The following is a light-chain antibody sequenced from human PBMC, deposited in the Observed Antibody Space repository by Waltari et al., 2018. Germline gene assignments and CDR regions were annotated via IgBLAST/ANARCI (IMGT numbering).Light chain of an antibody. CDR1: SGNSSNV. J-gene: IGLJ3*02. V-gene: IGLV4-69*01. CDR3: QTWGTGIWV. Sequence: QLVLTKSPSASASLGASVKITCTLSSGNSSNVVAWQQQQPEKGPRYLMKVNSDGSHSKGDGIPDRFSGSSSGAERYLTISSLQSDDEADYYCQTWGTGIWVFGGGTRLTVL. CDR2: VNSDGSH.